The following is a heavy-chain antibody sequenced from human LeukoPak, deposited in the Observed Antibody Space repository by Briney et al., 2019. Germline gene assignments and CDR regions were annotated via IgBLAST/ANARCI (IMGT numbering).Heavy chain of an antibody. V-gene: IGHV3-20*04. Sequence: GGSLRLSCEASGFIFDDYGMSWVRQAPGRGLEWVSGINWNGGSTGYADSVKGRFTISRDNAKNSLYVQMNSLRAEDTALYYCARGGYSGSYFAYWGQGTLVTVSS. CDR3: ARGGYSGSYFAY. CDR1: GFIFDDYG. J-gene: IGHJ4*02. CDR2: INWNGGST. D-gene: IGHD1-26*01.